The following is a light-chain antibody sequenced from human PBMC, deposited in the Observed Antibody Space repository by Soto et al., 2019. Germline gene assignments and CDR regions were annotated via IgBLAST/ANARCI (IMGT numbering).Light chain of an antibody. CDR2: EVS. CDR1: SSDVGGYNY. V-gene: IGLV2-14*01. CDR3: CSYAGSYTWV. Sequence: QSALTQPASVSGSPGQSITISCTGTSSDVGGYNYVSWFQLHPGKAPKLMVYEVSNRPSGISSRFSGSKSGNTASLTISGLQAEDEADYYCCSYAGSYTWVFGGGTKLTVL. J-gene: IGLJ3*02.